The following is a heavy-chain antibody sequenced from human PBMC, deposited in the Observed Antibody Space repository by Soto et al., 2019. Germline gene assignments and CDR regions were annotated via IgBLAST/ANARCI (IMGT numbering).Heavy chain of an antibody. CDR3: ARDLLSFTTTGYYGMDV. J-gene: IGHJ6*02. CDR2: IKEDGSEK. D-gene: IGHD7-27*01. Sequence: EVQLVESGGGLVQPGGSLRLSCAASGFTFSIYWMSWIRQAQGKGLEWVANIKEDGSEKYYVDSVKGRFTISRDNAKNSLYLQMNSLRAEDTAVYYCARDLLSFTTTGYYGMDVWGQGTTVTVSS. V-gene: IGHV3-7*01. CDR1: GFTFSIYW.